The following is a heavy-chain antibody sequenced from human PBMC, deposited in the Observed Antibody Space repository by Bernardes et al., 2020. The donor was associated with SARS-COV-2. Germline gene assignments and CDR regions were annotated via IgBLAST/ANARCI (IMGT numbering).Heavy chain of an antibody. CDR1: GFTLSSYW. J-gene: IGHJ4*02. CDR3: AKYGLEVGKTEYFDY. V-gene: IGHV3-23*01. Sequence: GGSLRLSCGASGFTLSSYWMSWVRQAPGKGLEWVAGITQNGLTTYYTDSLKGRFTISRDNSRNTLYLEMSSLRAEDTAIYYCAKYGLEVGKTEYFDYWGQGTLVTVSS. CDR2: ITQNGLTT. D-gene: IGHD1-26*01.